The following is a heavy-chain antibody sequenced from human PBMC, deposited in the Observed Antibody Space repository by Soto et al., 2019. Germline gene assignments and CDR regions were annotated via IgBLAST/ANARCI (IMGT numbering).Heavy chain of an antibody. CDR3: ARAGQYYDASGYAD. CDR1: GYSFATSG. D-gene: IGHD3-22*01. Sequence: QVKLVQSGTEVKKPGASIKVSCKASGYSFATSGMTWVRQAPGQGLEWMGWMSVYNGNTNYDQKLQDRVTMTTDTSTNTAFLEVRNLRSDDTAVYYCARAGQYYDASGYADWGQGTLVTVS. J-gene: IGHJ4*02. V-gene: IGHV1-18*01. CDR2: MSVYNGNT.